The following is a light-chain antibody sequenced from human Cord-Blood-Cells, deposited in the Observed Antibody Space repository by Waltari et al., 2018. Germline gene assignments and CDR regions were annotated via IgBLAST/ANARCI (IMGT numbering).Light chain of an antibody. CDR3: QQRSNWPLT. V-gene: IGKV3-11*01. J-gene: IGKJ4*01. CDR1: QRVSSY. CDR2: DAS. Sequence: EIVLTQSSATLSLSPGEGATLSCRASQRVSSYLAWYQQKPDQAPRLLIYDASNRATGIPANFSGSGSGTDFTLPISSLEPEDFAVYYCQQRSNWPLTFGGGPKVEIK.